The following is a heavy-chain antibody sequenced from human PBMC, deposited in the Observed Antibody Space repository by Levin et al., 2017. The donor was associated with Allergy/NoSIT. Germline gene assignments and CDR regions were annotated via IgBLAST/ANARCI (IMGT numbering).Heavy chain of an antibody. CDR2: ISPYNGNT. CDR1: GYSFTTYG. D-gene: IGHD4-11*01. V-gene: IGHV1-18*01. Sequence: GASVKVSCKASGYSFTTYGINWVRQVPGQGPEWMGWISPYNGNTKFAQRLQGRVTMTTDTSTTTAYMELRSLRSDDTAVYYCARDFSVTGSWFDPWGQGTLVTVSS. CDR3: ARDFSVTGSWFDP. J-gene: IGHJ5*02.